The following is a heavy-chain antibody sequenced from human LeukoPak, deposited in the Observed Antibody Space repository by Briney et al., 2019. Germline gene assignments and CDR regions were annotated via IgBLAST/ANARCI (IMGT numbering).Heavy chain of an antibody. CDR3: AKDSAMTSAAYYFDF. D-gene: IGHD2-2*01. CDR2: IANDGKDK. Sequence: SCKASGGTFSSYAVHWVRQAPGKGLDWVTVIANDGKDKKYAESVKGRFAISRDNSRNTVYLQMNSLRTEDTAVYYCAKDSAMTSAAYYFDFWGQGTLVTVSS. CDR1: GGTFSSYA. J-gene: IGHJ4*02. V-gene: IGHV3-30*09.